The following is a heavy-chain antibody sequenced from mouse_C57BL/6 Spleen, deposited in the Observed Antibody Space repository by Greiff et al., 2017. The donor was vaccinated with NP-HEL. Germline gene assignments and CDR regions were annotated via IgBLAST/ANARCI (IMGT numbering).Heavy chain of an antibody. V-gene: IGHV1S81*02. CDR2: TNPTNGRT. D-gene: IGHD1-1*01. J-gene: IGHJ2*01. CDR3: ARIKKIVATYFDY. CDR1: GYTFTSYW. Sequence: QVQLQQPGAELVKAGASVKMSCKASGYTFTSYWMHWVKQRLGQGLEWFAETNPTNGRTYYNEKFKSKATLTVDKSCSTAYMLLSGPTFEDSAVYYCARIKKIVATYFDYWGQGTTLIVSS.